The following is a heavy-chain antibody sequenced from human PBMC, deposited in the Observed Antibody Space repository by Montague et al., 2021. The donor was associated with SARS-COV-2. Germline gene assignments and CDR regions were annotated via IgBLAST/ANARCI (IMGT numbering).Heavy chain of an antibody. CDR2: IYYSGST. Sequence: SETLSLTCTVSGVSISSYYWTWIRQPPGKGLEWIGFIYYSGSTNYNPSLKSRVTISVDTSKNQFSLKLSSVTAADTAVYSCAKQALTRYCTSTTCFGAAFDIWGQGTMVTVSS. CDR1: GVSISSYY. CDR3: AKQALTRYCTSTTCFGAAFDI. D-gene: IGHD2-2*01. V-gene: IGHV4-59*08. J-gene: IGHJ3*02.